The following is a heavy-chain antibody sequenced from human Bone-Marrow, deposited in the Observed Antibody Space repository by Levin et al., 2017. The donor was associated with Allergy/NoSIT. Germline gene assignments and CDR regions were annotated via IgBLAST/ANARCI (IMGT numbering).Heavy chain of an antibody. CDR2: INPASGGA. V-gene: IGHV1-2*04. CDR1: GYTFTDFY. CDR3: ARGSGLTYGYGATSPGTEFDS. J-gene: IGHJ4*02. D-gene: IGHD5-18*01. Sequence: ASVKVSCKASGYTFTDFYMHWVRQAPGQGLEWMGWINPASGGATFAQKFEGWVTLTSDTSKSTIYMELNNLKSDDTAVYYCARGSGLTYGYGATSPGTEFDSWGQGTLVTVSS.